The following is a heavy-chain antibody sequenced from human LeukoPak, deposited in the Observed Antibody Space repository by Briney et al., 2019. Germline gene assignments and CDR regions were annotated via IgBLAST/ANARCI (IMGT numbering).Heavy chain of an antibody. CDR1: GYTFTDDY. CDR2: VDPKDGET. J-gene: IGHJ4*02. V-gene: IGHV1-69-2*01. Sequence: GASVKVSCKVSGYTFTDDYMHWVQQAPGKGLEWMGLVDPKDGETAYAEKFQGRVTITADTSTDTVYMELTNLRSEDTALYYCATDRTGYSTSWYYFDYGGQGTLVTVSS. D-gene: IGHD6-13*01. CDR3: ATDRTGYSTSWYYFDY.